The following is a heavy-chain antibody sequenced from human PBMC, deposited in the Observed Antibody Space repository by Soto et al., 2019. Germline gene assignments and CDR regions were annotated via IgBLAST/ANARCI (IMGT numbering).Heavy chain of an antibody. V-gene: IGHV4-31*01. CDR3: ETGNSWGVLLAY. J-gene: IGHJ4*02. Sequence: TLSLTCTVSGASVNSGGYYWSWVRPISDKGTERIEYVYFSGRTSLNPDLESQVTVSLNTSQKAFSLDVSYVTAGDSAMYYCETGNSWGVLLAYWGQGTMVTVSS. CDR2: VYFSGRT. CDR1: GASVNSGGYY. D-gene: IGHD3-16*01.